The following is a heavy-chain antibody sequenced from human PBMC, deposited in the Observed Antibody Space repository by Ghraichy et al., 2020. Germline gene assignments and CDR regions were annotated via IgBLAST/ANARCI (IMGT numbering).Heavy chain of an antibody. CDR2: ISHSGST. D-gene: IGHD2-15*01. CDR1: GESFSDYY. Sequence: GSLSLTCAVYGESFSDYYWTWIRQPPGKGLEWIGEISHSGSTNYNPSLKSRVTISVDASRKQFSLKLTSVAAADTALYYCARGLSTPRWFDPWGQGTLVIVSS. CDR3: ARGLSTPRWFDP. J-gene: IGHJ5*02. V-gene: IGHV4-34*01.